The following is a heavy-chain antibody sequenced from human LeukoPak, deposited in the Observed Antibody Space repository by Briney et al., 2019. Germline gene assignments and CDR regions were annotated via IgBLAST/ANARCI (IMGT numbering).Heavy chain of an antibody. V-gene: IGHV3-30*02. CDR3: AKGIGSPRGSSWYQDY. D-gene: IGHD6-13*01. Sequence: GGSLRLSCAASGFTFSSYGMHWVRQAPGKGLEWVAFIRYDGSNKYYADSVKGRFTISRDNSKNTLYLQMNSLRAEDTAVYYCAKGIGSPRGSSWYQDYWGQGTLVTVSS. J-gene: IGHJ4*02. CDR1: GFTFSSYG. CDR2: IRYDGSNK.